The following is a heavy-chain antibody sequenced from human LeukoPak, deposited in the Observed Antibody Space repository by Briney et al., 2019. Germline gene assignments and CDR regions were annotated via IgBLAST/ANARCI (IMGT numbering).Heavy chain of an antibody. CDR3: ARAWGGHTAYYFDN. V-gene: IGHV1-46*01. D-gene: IGHD3-16*01. CDR2: INTSGGST. Sequence: ASVKVSCKASGYTFTNYYLHWVRQAPGQGPEWMGIINTSGGSTSYAQKFQDRVTMTRDTSTSTVYMEIHSLRSDDTAVYYCARAWGGHTAYYFDNWGQGTLVTVSS. CDR1: GYTFTNYY. J-gene: IGHJ4*02.